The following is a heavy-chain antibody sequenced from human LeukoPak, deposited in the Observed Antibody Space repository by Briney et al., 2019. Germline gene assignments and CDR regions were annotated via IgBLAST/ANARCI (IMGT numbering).Heavy chain of an antibody. CDR2: IRYDGSNK. CDR1: GFTFSSYG. CDR3: AKEHRGYYVHYYYMDV. J-gene: IGHJ6*03. V-gene: IGHV3-30*02. Sequence: GGSLRLSCAASGFTFSSYGMHWVRQAPGKGLEWVAFIRYDGSNKYYADSVKGRFTISRDNSKNTLYLQMNSLRAEDTAVYYCAKEHRGYYVHYYYMDVWGKGTTVTVSS. D-gene: IGHD3-3*01.